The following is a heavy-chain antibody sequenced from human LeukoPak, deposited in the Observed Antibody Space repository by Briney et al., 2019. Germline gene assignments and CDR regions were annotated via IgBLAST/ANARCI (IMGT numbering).Heavy chain of an antibody. Sequence: GESLKISCKGSGYSFTSYWIGWVRQMPGKGLEWMGIIYPGDSDTRYSPSFQGQVTISADKSISTAYLQWSSLKASDTAMYYCARHHYRSGGSCYLDYWGQGTLVTVSS. D-gene: IGHD2-15*01. J-gene: IGHJ4*02. CDR2: IYPGDSDT. V-gene: IGHV5-51*01. CDR3: ARHHYRSGGSCYLDY. CDR1: GYSFTSYW.